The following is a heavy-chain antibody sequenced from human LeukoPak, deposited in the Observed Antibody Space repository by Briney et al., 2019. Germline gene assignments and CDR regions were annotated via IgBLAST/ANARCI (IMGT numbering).Heavy chain of an antibody. CDR2: IKSKTDGGAT. D-gene: IGHD6-13*01. V-gene: IGHV3-15*01. Sequence: RTGGSLRLSCAASGFTFSNAWMSWVHQAPGKGLEWVGRIKSKTDGGATDYAAPVKGRFTISRDDSKNTLYLQMNSLKTEDTAVYFCTTRSSSWYGCWGQGTLVTVSS. CDR3: TTRSSSWYGC. CDR1: GFTFSNAW. J-gene: IGHJ5*01.